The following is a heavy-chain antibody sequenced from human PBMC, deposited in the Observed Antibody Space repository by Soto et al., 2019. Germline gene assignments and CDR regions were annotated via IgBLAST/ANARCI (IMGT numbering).Heavy chain of an antibody. D-gene: IGHD2-2*01. CDR3: ARDVLAYQLLPAWFDP. Sequence: QVQLVESGGGVVQPGRSLRLSCAASGFTFSTYAMHWVRQAPGKGLEWVAVISYDGTNKYYADSVKGRFTISRDNSKNTLYLQMNSLRPEDTAMYYCARDVLAYQLLPAWFDPWGQGTLVTVSS. J-gene: IGHJ5*02. CDR1: GFTFSTYA. CDR2: ISYDGTNK. V-gene: IGHV3-30-3*01.